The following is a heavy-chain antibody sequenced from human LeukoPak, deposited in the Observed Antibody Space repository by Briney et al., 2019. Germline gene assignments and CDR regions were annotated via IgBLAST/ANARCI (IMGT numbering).Heavy chain of an antibody. V-gene: IGHV3-49*03. CDR1: GFTFDDYA. J-gene: IGHJ4*02. Sequence: PGGSLRLSCTTSGFTFDDYAMSWFRRAPGKGLEWVAFIRSKPYGGTTEYAASVKGRFTISRDNSKSIAYLQMNSLKTEDTAVYFCTRDLRGSSGFYYGFADSWGQGTLVTVSS. D-gene: IGHD3-22*01. CDR3: TRDLRGSSGFYYGFADS. CDR2: IRSKPYGGTT.